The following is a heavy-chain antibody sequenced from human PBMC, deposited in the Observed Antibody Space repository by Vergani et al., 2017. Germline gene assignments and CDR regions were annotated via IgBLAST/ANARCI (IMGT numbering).Heavy chain of an antibody. CDR2: IRRRSEHYAT. V-gene: IGHV3-73*01. Sequence: EVQLMESGGGWAQPGGSLKLSCEASGFVFRGSPIHWVRQVPGKGLEWLGHIRRRSEHYATAYGPSLIGRATISRDDSTNTAYLQLSSLGTDDTAIYFCSAQTQSCHDYWGQGTLVAVSS. D-gene: IGHD3-10*01. J-gene: IGHJ4*02. CDR1: GFVFRGSP. CDR3: SAQTQSCHDY.